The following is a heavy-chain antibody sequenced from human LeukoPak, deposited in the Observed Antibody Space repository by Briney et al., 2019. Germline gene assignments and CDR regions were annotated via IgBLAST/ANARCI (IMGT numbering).Heavy chain of an antibody. D-gene: IGHD5-18*01. Sequence: PSETLSLTCTVSGGSIGSGDYYWSWIRQPPGKGLEWIGYIYYSGSTYYNPSLKSRVTISVDTSKNQFSLKLSSVTAADTAVYYCARGKTWIQLWLFDPWGQGTLVTVSS. CDR2: IYYSGST. V-gene: IGHV4-30-4*08. CDR3: ARGKTWIQLWLFDP. CDR1: GGSIGSGDYY. J-gene: IGHJ5*02.